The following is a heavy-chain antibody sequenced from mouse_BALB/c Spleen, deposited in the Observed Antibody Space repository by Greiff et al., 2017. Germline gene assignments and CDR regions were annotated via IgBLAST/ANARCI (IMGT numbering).Heavy chain of an antibody. D-gene: IGHD2-1*01. Sequence: QVQLKQSGPELVKPGASVRISCKASGYTFTSYYIHWVKQRPGQGLEWIGWIYPGNVNTKYNEKFKGKATLTADKSSSTAYMQLSSLTSEDSAVYFCARRGNSDYYAMDYWGQGTSVTVSS. CDR2: IYPGNVNT. CDR1: GYTFTSYY. J-gene: IGHJ4*01. CDR3: ARRGNSDYYAMDY. V-gene: IGHV1S56*01.